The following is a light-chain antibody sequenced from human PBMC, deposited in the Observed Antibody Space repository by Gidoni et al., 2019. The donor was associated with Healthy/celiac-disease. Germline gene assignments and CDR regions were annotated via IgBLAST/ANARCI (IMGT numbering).Light chain of an antibody. CDR1: QSVLYSSNNKNY. CDR2: WAS. V-gene: IGKV4-1*01. J-gene: IGKJ3*01. CDR3: QQYYSTPPFT. Sequence: DIVMTQSPDSLAVSLGERATINCKSSQSVLYSSNNKNYLAWYQQKPGQPPKLLIYWASTRESGVPYRFRGSGSGTDFTLTISSLQAEDVAVYYCQQYYSTPPFTFGPGTKVDIK.